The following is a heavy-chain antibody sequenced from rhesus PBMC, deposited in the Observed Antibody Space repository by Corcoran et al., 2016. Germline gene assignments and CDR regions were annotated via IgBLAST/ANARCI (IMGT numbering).Heavy chain of an antibody. CDR2: IYWDDDK. D-gene: IGHD1-26*01. J-gene: IGHJ4*01. Sequence: QVTLKESGPALVKPTQTLTLTCTFSGFSLTTSGMGVGWIRQPPGKALEWLALIYWDDDKRYSTSLKSRLTISKDTSKYQVVLTMTNMDPVDTATYYCARYNWNYGYFDYWGQGVLVTVSS. CDR1: GFSLTTSGMG. CDR3: ARYNWNYGYFDY. V-gene: IGHV2-174*01.